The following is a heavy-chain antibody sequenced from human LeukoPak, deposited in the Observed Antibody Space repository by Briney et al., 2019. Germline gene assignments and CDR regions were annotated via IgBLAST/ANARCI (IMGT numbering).Heavy chain of an antibody. D-gene: IGHD3-16*01. CDR2: INHSGST. CDR3: ARGPFGGSYGFDP. CDR1: GGSFSGYY. J-gene: IGHJ5*02. Sequence: SETLSLTCAVYGGSFSGYYWSWIRQPPGKGLEWIGEINHSGSTNYNPSLKSRVTISIDTSKNQFSLKLSSVTAADTAVYYCARGPFGGSYGFDPWGQGTLVTVSS. V-gene: IGHV4-34*01.